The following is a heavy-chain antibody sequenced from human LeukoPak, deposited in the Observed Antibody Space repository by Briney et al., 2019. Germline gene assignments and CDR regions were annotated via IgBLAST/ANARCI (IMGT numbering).Heavy chain of an antibody. V-gene: IGHV3-13*01. Sequence: GGSLRLSCAASRFTFSSYDMHWVRQARAKGLEWVSFIGTTGDAYYAASRNGRFSISRQNTKNSSYLQMSALRAGDTGVYYCARGGGGSDSDVFDFWGQGTLVTVSS. CDR2: IGTTGDA. J-gene: IGHJ4*02. D-gene: IGHD5-12*01. CDR1: RFTFSSYD. CDR3: ARGGGGSDSDVFDF.